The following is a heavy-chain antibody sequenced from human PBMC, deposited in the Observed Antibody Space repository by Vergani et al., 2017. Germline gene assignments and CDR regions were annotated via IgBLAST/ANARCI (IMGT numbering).Heavy chain of an antibody. J-gene: IGHJ4*02. CDR3: ARVDYGILTGYRY. V-gene: IGHV1-46*03. D-gene: IGHD3-9*01. CDR2: INPSGGHT. CDR1: GYTFSNYY. Sequence: QVQVVQSGAEVKKSGASVKVSCKTSGYTFSNYYMHWVRQAPGQGLEWMGIINPSGGHTNDSQKFQGRVNMTKDTSTSTVYMELCSLRSEDPAIYYCARVDYGILTGYRYWGQGTLVTVSA.